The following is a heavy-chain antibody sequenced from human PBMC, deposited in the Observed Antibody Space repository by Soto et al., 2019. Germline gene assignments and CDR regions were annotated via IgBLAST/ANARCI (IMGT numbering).Heavy chain of an antibody. D-gene: IGHD3-3*01. CDR1: GGAISSGDYY. V-gene: IGHV4-30-4*01. J-gene: IGHJ6*02. CDR2: IYYSGST. CDR3: ARDPALRFLEWPRYGMDV. Sequence: SETLSLTCTVSGGAISSGDYYWSWIREPPGKGLEWIGYIYYSGSTYYNPSLKSRVTISVDTSKNQFSLKLSSVTAADTAVYYCARDPALRFLEWPRYGMDVWGQGTTVTVSS.